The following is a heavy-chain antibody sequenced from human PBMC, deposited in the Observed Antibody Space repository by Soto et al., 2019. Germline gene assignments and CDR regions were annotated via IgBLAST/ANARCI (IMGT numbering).Heavy chain of an antibody. CDR3: AKAGDNSGFVDYYGMDV. V-gene: IGHV3-9*01. J-gene: IGHJ6*02. CDR1: GFTFDDYA. Sequence: EVQLVESGGGLVQPGRSLRLSCAASGFTFDDYAMHWVRQAPGKGLEWVSGISWNSGSIGYADSVKGRFTISRDNAKNSLYLQMNSLRAEDTALYYCAKAGDNSGFVDYYGMDVWGQGTTVTVSS. CDR2: ISWNSGSI. D-gene: IGHD5-18*01.